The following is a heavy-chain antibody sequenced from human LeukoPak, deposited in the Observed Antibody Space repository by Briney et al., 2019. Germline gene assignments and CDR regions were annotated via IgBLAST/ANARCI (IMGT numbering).Heavy chain of an antibody. CDR3: ARQVVAVAGTGYFDY. J-gene: IGHJ4*02. CDR2: IYYSGST. CDR1: GGSVSNGSYY. D-gene: IGHD6-19*01. V-gene: IGHV4-39*01. Sequence: SETLSLTCTVSGGSVSNGSYYWGWIRQLPGKGLEWIGSIYYSGSTYYNASLKSRGTISVDTSKNQFSLKLNSVTAADTAVYFCARQVVAVAGTGYFDYWGQGTLVTVSS.